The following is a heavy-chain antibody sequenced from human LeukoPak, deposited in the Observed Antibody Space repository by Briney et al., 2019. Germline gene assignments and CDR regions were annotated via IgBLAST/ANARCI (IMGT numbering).Heavy chain of an antibody. CDR2: ISGGGDTT. D-gene: IGHD5-18*01. CDR3: AKAKTQAMVLPGNY. J-gene: IGHJ4*02. V-gene: IGHV3-23*01. CDR1: GFTFTNYA. Sequence: GGSLRLSCAASGFTFTNYAMTWVRQAPEKGLQWVSTISGGGDTTYYADSVRGRFTISRDNSKNTLYLQMNSLRAEDTAVYYCAKAKTQAMVLPGNYWGQGTLVTVSS.